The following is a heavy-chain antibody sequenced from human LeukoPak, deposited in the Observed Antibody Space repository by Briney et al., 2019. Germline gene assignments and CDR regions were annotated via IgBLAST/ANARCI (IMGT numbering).Heavy chain of an antibody. CDR2: IRNKANSYTT. V-gene: IGHV3-72*01. J-gene: IGHJ4*02. D-gene: IGHD1-26*01. CDR3: ARLGLVRARNYLDY. CDR1: GFTFSDHQ. Sequence: PGGSLRLSCAASGFTFSDHQMDWVRQAPGKGLEWVGRIRNKANSYTTEFAASVKGRFLISRDDSRNSLYLQMNSLKTEDTAVYYCARLGLVRARNYLDYWGQGTLVTVSS.